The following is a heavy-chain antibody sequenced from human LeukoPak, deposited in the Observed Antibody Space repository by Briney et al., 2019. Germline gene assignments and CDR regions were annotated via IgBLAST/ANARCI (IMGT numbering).Heavy chain of an antibody. CDR1: GYTFTSYG. Sequence: GASVTVSCKASGYTFTSYGISWVRQAPGQGLEWMGWMNANSGNTGYAQKFQGRVTITADKSTSTAYMELSSLRSEDTAVYYCARHYVSGFGELLSPVDYWGQGTLVTVSS. D-gene: IGHD3-10*01. CDR3: ARHYVSGFGELLSPVDY. V-gene: IGHV1-18*01. J-gene: IGHJ4*02. CDR2: MNANSGNT.